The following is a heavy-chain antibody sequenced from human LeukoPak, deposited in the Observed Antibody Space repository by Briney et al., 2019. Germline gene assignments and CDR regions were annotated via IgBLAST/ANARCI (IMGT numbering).Heavy chain of an antibody. J-gene: IGHJ4*02. Sequence: GRSLRLSCAASGFTFSSYGMHWVRQAPGKGLEWVAVISYDGSNKYYADSVKGRFTISRDNSKNTLYLQMNSLRAEDTAVYYCAKASAGSSVRPHFDYWGQGTLVTVSS. CDR1: GFTFSSYG. CDR3: AKASAGSSVRPHFDY. D-gene: IGHD6-6*01. V-gene: IGHV3-30*18. CDR2: ISYDGSNK.